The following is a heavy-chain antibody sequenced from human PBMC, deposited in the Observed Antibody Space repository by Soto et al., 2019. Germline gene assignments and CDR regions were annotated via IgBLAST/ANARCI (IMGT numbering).Heavy chain of an antibody. CDR3: ARKFHYYDSSGYYFLGKGFDY. Sequence: GGSLRLSCAASGFTFSDYYMSWIRQAPGKGLEWVSYISSSGSTIYYADSVKGRFTISRDNAKNSLYLQMNSLGAEDTAVYYCARKFHYYDSSGYYFLGKGFDYWGQGTLVTVSS. CDR1: GFTFSDYY. V-gene: IGHV3-11*01. J-gene: IGHJ4*02. D-gene: IGHD3-22*01. CDR2: ISSSGSTI.